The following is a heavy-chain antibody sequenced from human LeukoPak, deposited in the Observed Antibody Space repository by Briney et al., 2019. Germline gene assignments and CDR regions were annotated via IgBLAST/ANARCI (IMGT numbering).Heavy chain of an antibody. CDR2: INPNSGGT. Sequence: ASVKVSCKASGYTFTGYYMHWVRQAPGQGLEWMGWINPNSGGTNYAQKFQGRVTMTRDTSISTAYMELSRLRSDDTAVYYCAGAGSTYSSSWNVYYYMDVWGKGTTVTVSS. V-gene: IGHV1-2*02. CDR3: AGAGSTYSSSWNVYYYMDV. J-gene: IGHJ6*03. CDR1: GYTFTGYY. D-gene: IGHD6-6*01.